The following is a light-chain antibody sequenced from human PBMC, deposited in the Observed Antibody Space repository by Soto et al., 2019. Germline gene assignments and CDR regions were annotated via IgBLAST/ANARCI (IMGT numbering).Light chain of an antibody. V-gene: IGKV3-15*01. CDR3: QQYTNWPLT. CDR2: DAS. J-gene: IGKJ4*01. Sequence: EIVLTQSPATLSVSPGDRATLSCRASQSVSSDLAWFQQKPGQAPRFLIYDASTRATGIPARFSGSGSETDFTLTISSPLSEDFAIYYCQQYTNWPLTFGGGTKEEIK. CDR1: QSVSSD.